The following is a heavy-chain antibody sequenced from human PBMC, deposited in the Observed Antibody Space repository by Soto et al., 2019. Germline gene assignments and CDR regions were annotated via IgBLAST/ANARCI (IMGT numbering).Heavy chain of an antibody. D-gene: IGHD3-3*01. V-gene: IGHV4-39*01. J-gene: IGHJ4*02. CDR1: GGSLSSSSYY. CDR3: ARAPKPPLEWLLLYYFDY. Sequence: SETLSLTCTVSGGSLSSSSYYWGWIRQPPGKGLEWIGSIYYSGSTYYNPSLKSRVTISVDTSKNQFSLKLSSVTAADTAVYYCARAPKPPLEWLLLYYFDYWGQGTLVTVSS. CDR2: IYYSGST.